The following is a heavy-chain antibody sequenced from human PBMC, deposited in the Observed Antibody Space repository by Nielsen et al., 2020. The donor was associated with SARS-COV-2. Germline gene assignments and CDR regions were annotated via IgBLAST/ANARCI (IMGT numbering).Heavy chain of an antibody. V-gene: IGHV3-11*05. CDR2: ISSSSSYT. D-gene: IGHD6-13*01. CDR1: GFTFSDYY. CDR3: ARELFEGSRSVVGY. J-gene: IGHJ4*02. Sequence: GGSLRLSCAASGFTFSDYYMSWIRQAPGKGLEWVSYISSSSSYTNYADSVKGRFTISRDNAKNSLYLQMNSLRAEDTAVYYCARELFEGSRSVVGYWGQGTLVTVSS.